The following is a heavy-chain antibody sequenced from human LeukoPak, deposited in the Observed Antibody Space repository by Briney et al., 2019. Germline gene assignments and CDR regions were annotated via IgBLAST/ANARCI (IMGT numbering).Heavy chain of an antibody. J-gene: IGHJ5*02. CDR3: ARDHIDYGDRNGFDP. CDR2: INHSGST. CDR1: GGSFSGYY. V-gene: IGHV4-34*01. D-gene: IGHD4-17*01. Sequence: PSETLSLTCAVYGGSFSGYYWSWIRQPPGKGLEWIGEINHSGSTNYNPSLKSRVTISVDTSKNQFSLKPSSVTAADTAVYYCARDHIDYGDRNGFDPWGQGTLVTVSS.